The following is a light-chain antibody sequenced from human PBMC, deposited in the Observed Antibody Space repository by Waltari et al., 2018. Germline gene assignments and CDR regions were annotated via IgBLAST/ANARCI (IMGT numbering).Light chain of an antibody. Sequence: DIQMTQSPSSLSASVGERVTIACRPSQGVTSLLTWYQQKPGRAPKLLISNTSTLQNGGPSRFSGSGSGTDFTLTITSLHPEDFASYSCQQTFITPWTFGPGTKVDI. CDR1: QGVTSL. V-gene: IGKV1-39*01. J-gene: IGKJ1*01. CDR3: QQTFITPWT. CDR2: NTS.